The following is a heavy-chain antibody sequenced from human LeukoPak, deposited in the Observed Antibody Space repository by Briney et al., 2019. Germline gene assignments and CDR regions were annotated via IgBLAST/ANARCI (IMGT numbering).Heavy chain of an antibody. J-gene: IGHJ4*02. Sequence: ASVKVSCKASGYTFTSYDINWVRQATGQGLEWMGWMNPNSANTGYAQKFQGRVTITRNTSISTAYMELNSLTSDDTAVYYCARDHTGSWDPSRYCSGGSCYPDYWGQGTLVTVSS. CDR2: MNPNSANT. CDR1: GYTFTSYD. V-gene: IGHV1-8*03. CDR3: ARDHTGSWDPSRYCSGGSCYPDY. D-gene: IGHD2-15*01.